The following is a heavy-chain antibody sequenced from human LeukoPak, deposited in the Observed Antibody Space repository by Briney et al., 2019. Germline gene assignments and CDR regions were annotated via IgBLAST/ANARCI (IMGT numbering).Heavy chain of an antibody. D-gene: IGHD3-22*01. J-gene: IGHJ4*02. CDR1: GYSFTSYW. CDR2: IYPGDSDT. Sequence: GESLKISCTGSGYSFTSYWIGWVGPMPGKGLDWMGSIYPGDSDTRYSPSFQGQVTISADKSISTAYLQWSSLKASDTAMYYCARISDYDSSGSIDYWGQGTLVTVSS. CDR3: ARISDYDSSGSIDY. V-gene: IGHV5-51*01.